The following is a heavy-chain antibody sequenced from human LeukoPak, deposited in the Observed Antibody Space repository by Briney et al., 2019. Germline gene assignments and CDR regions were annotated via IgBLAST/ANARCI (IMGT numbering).Heavy chain of an antibody. CDR2: ISSSGSTT. CDR3: ATMAVAATSHDS. J-gene: IGHJ4*02. CDR1: GFTFSDYH. V-gene: IGHV3-11*04. D-gene: IGHD6-19*01. Sequence: GGSLRLSCAASGFTFSDYHMTWIRQAPGKGLEWVSYISSSGSTTYYADSVKGRFTISRDNAKNSLYLQMNSLRAEDTAVYYCATMAVAATSHDSWGQGTLVTVSS.